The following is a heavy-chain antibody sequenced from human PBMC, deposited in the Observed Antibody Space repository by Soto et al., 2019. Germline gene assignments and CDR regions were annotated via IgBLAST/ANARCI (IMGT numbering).Heavy chain of an antibody. V-gene: IGHV3-23*05. D-gene: IGHD2-21*01. J-gene: IGHJ4*02. Sequence: EVQLLESGGGLVQPGGSLRLSCTASGLPHSSFAMMWVRQAPGKRLECVAGIYGSGRGIEYADSVKGRFTISRDNSKNAVYLQMTDLRADDTAVYYCAKDAVYNDGLWLMDHWGQGTQVTVSS. CDR2: IYGSGRGI. CDR3: AKDAVYNDGLWLMDH. CDR1: GLPHSSFA.